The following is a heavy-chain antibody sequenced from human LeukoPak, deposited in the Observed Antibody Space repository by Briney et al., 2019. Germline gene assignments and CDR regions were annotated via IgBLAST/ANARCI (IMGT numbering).Heavy chain of an antibody. CDR2: IWSDGSNK. Sequence: TGGSLRLSCAASGFTFPTYGMHWVRQAPGKGLERVAVIWSDGSNKCYADSVKGRLTISRDNSKNTLYLQMNSLRAEDTAVYYCARRRYSVYDFDYWGQGTLVTVSS. V-gene: IGHV3-33*08. D-gene: IGHD5/OR15-5a*01. CDR1: GFTFPTYG. J-gene: IGHJ4*02. CDR3: ARRRYSVYDFDY.